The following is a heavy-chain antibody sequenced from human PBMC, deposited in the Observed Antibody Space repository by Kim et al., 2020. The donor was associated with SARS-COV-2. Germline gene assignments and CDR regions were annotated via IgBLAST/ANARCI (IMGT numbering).Heavy chain of an antibody. D-gene: IGHD3-22*01. CDR2: ISYDGSNK. CDR3: AKGYYYDSSEWFDY. V-gene: IGHV3-30*18. Sequence: GGSLRLSCAASGFTFSSYGMHWVRQAPGKGLEWVAVISYDGSNKYYADSVKGRFTISRDNSKNTLYLQMNSLRAEDTAVYYCAKGYYYDSSEWFDYWGQGTLVTVSS. CDR1: GFTFSSYG. J-gene: IGHJ4*02.